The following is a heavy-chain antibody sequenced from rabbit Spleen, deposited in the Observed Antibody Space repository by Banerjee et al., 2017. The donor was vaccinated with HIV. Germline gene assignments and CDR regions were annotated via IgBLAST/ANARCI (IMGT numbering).Heavy chain of an antibody. D-gene: IGHD8-1*01. CDR3: ARDAGRGPYIDGYFDL. J-gene: IGHJ4*01. Sequence: QSLEESGGGLVKPGGTLTLTCKASGFTVSSVYWICWVRQAPAKGLEWIACIYGGSNGGTYYANWAKGRFTISKPSSTTVTLQMTSLTAADTATYFCARDAGRGPYIDGYFDLWGPGTLVTVS. CDR2: IYGGSNGGT. CDR1: GFTVSSVYW. V-gene: IGHV1S40*01.